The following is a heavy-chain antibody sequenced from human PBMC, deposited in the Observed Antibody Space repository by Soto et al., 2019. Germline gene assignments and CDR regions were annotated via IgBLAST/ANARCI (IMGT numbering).Heavy chain of an antibody. V-gene: IGHV1-18*03. CDR3: ARDHGGSYQADSFDP. CDR2: ISPYDGDT. Sequence: QVQLVQSGVEVKKPGASVKVSCKASGYTFTTYGISWVRQAPGQGLEWMGWISPYDGDTNYADTLQGRVTLTTDTSTTTAYMELRSLRSDDMAMYYCARDHGGSYQADSFDPWGQGTLVIVSS. D-gene: IGHD1-26*01. J-gene: IGHJ5*02. CDR1: GYTFTTYG.